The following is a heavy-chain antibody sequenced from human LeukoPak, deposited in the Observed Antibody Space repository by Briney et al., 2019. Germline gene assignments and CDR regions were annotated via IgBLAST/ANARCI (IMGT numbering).Heavy chain of an antibody. CDR3: ARGFESPAATFSFDI. CDR1: GGSFSGYY. V-gene: IGHV4-34*01. CDR2: INHSGST. Sequence: SETLSLTCAVYGGSFSGYYWSWIRPPPGKGPEGVGEINHSGSTNYNPSLKSRVTISVDTSKNQFSLKLSSVTAADTAVYYCARGFESPAATFSFDIWGQGTMVTVSS. J-gene: IGHJ3*02. D-gene: IGHD2/OR15-2a*01.